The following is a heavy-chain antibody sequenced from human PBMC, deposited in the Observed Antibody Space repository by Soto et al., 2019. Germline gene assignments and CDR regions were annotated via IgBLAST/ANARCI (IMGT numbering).Heavy chain of an antibody. J-gene: IGHJ6*03. D-gene: IGHD2-8*01. CDR1: GVSISSYY. CDR3: ARGRGRDSVWSYHYYLEV. Sequence: SETLSLTCTVSGVSISSYYWSWIRQPPGKGLEWIGYIYYSGSTNYNPSLKSRVTISVDTSKNQFSLKLSSVTAADTAVYYCARGRGRDSVWSYHYYLEVLGKGTTVTGSS. V-gene: IGHV4-59*01. CDR2: IYYSGST.